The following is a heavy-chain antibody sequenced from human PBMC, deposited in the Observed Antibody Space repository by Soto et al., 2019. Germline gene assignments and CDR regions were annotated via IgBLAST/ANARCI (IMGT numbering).Heavy chain of an antibody. D-gene: IGHD1-20*01. V-gene: IGHV4-59*01. CDR2: IYYSGST. J-gene: IGHJ6*02. CDR1: GGCSSSYY. CDR3: ARAPSHSVYNGKDGEYYGMDL. Sequence: PSKTLSLTSTVYGGCSSSYYWSWIRQPPGKGLEWIGYIYYSGSTNYNPPLKSRVTISVDTSKNQFSLKLSSVTAADTAVYYCARAPSHSVYNGKDGEYYGMDLWGQASKVTVSS.